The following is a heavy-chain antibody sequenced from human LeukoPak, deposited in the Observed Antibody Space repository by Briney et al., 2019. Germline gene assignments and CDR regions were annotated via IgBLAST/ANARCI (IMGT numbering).Heavy chain of an antibody. J-gene: IGHJ4*02. CDR1: GFTFSSYW. Sequence: GGSLRLSCVVSGFTFSSYWIHWVRQAPGKGLVWVSRINSDGSSTNYADSVKDRFTISRDNAKNTLYLQMNSLRAEDTAVYYCARGYRGRDSSVGFDHWGQGNLVTVSS. V-gene: IGHV3-74*01. CDR3: ARGYRGRDSSVGFDH. CDR2: INSDGSST. D-gene: IGHD3-16*01.